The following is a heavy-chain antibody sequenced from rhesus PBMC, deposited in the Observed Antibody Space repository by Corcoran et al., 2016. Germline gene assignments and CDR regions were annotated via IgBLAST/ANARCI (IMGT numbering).Heavy chain of an antibody. D-gene: IGHD6-13*01. CDR3: AKGGYSSWSSYFDY. J-gene: IGHJ4*01. CDR2: INGGGGST. V-gene: IGHV3-103*01. CDR1: GFTFSSYA. Sequence: EVQLVETGGGLVQPGGSLRLSCAASGFTFSSYAMQWVRQAPGKGLEWISAINGGGGSTYYADSVKGRFTISRDNSKNTLSLQMNSLRAEDTAVYYCAKGGYSSWSSYFDYWGQGVLVTVSS.